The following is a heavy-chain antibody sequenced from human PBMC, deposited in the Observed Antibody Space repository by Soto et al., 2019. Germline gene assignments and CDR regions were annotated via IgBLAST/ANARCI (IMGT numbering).Heavy chain of an antibody. CDR1: GYTFTSYY. D-gene: IGHD1-26*01. CDR3: ARSASGRVRYLGLTIDY. V-gene: IGHV1-46*01. Sequence: ASVKVSCKASGYTFTSYYMHWVRQAPGQGLEWMGIINPSGGSTSYAQKFQGRVTMTRDTSTSTVYMELSSLRSEDTAVYYCARSASGRVRYLGLTIDYWGQGTLVTVSS. CDR2: INPSGGST. J-gene: IGHJ4*02.